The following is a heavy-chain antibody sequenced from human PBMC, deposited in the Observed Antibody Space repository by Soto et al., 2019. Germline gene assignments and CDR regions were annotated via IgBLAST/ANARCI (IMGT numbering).Heavy chain of an antibody. CDR2: SIPLFGIT. J-gene: IGHJ4*02. Sequence: QVQLVQSGAEVKKPGSSVKVSCKASGGTFSSHGFNWVRQAPGQGLEWIGGSIPLFGITNHTQKFQDRITITADASTTSAYVELRGLRPDDTAVYYCASDRGYGRVKWGEGTLLTVSS. CDR1: GGTFSSHG. V-gene: IGHV1-69*12. CDR3: ASDRGYGRVK. D-gene: IGHD2-15*01.